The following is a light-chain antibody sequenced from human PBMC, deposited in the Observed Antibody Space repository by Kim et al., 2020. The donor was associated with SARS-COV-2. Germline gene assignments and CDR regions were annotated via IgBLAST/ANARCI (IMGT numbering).Light chain of an antibody. J-gene: IGKJ2*01. CDR1: QSVSGSK. CDR2: GAS. V-gene: IGKV3-20*01. Sequence: EIVLTQSPGTLSLSPEDRATLSCRASQSVSGSKLVWYQQKPGQAPRLLIYGASSRATGIPDRFSGSGSGTDFTLTISRLEPADVAVYYCQQYGSSPRTFGQGTKREI. CDR3: QQYGSSPRT.